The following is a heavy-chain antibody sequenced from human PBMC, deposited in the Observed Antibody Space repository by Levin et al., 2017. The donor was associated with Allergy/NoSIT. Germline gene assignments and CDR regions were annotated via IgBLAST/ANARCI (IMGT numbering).Heavy chain of an antibody. CDR3: ARLEVPSALMDH. V-gene: IGHV4-39*01. Sequence: NASETLSLTCIVSGASITNSNFYWGWIRQPPGKGLEWIASIFYSGATYYTPSLKSRAAISVDTSKNQFSLNVTSLTAADTAVYYCARLEVPSALMDHWGQGNLVTVSS. J-gene: IGHJ4*02. CDR2: IFYSGAT. D-gene: IGHD1-26*01. CDR1: GASITNSNFY.